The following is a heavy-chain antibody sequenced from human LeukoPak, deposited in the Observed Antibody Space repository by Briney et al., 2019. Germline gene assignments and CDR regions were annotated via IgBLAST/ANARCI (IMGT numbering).Heavy chain of an antibody. Sequence: SEALSLTCTVSGGSMSYHYWSWIRQPPGKGLEWIGYIHYSGSTNYNSSLKSRVSISVDTSKNQFSLKLSSVTAADTAVYYCARDRLYYFDHWRQGTLVTVSS. V-gene: IGHV4-59*11. CDR3: ARDRLYYFDH. J-gene: IGHJ4*02. CDR2: IHYSGST. CDR1: GGSMSYHY. D-gene: IGHD6-6*01.